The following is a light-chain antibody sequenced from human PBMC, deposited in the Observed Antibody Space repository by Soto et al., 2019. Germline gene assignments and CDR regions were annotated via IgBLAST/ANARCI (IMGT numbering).Light chain of an antibody. CDR2: DVS. Sequence: QSALTQPASVSGSPGQSITISCTGTSSDVGSYNLVSWYQQHPGKAPKLIIYDVSKRPSGVSNCFSGSKSGNTASLTISGLQAEDEADYYCCSYADNSRVFGGGTKLTVL. V-gene: IGLV2-23*02. CDR3: CSYADNSRV. J-gene: IGLJ3*02. CDR1: SSDVGSYNL.